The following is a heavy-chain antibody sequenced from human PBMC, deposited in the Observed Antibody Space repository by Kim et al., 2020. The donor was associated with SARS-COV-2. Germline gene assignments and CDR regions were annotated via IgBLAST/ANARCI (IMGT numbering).Heavy chain of an antibody. CDR2: T. J-gene: IGHJ4*02. V-gene: IGHV3-43*01. CDR3: AKDEGYSSGWC. Sequence: TYYADSVKGRFTISRDNSKNSLYLQMNSLRTEDTALYYCAKDEGYSSGWCWGQGTLVTVSS. D-gene: IGHD6-19*01.